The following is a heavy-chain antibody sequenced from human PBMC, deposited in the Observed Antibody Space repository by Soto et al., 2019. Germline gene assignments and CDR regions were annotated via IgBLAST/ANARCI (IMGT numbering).Heavy chain of an antibody. Sequence: SETLSLTCAVYSESFSGYYWTWIRQPPGKGLEWIGEINHSGSTNYNPSLKSRVTISVDTSKNQFSLKLTSVTAADTAMYYCAREDSSGDKEYYFDYWGQGTLVTVSS. CDR2: INHSGST. D-gene: IGHD3-22*01. CDR3: AREDSSGDKEYYFDY. CDR1: SESFSGYY. V-gene: IGHV4-34*01. J-gene: IGHJ4*02.